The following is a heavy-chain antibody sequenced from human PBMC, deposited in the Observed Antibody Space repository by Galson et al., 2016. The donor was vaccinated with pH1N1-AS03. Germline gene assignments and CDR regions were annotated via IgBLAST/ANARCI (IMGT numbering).Heavy chain of an antibody. D-gene: IGHD3-3*01. V-gene: IGHV4-61*02. CDR1: GGSISSGSYY. Sequence: TLSLTCTVSGGSISSGSYYWSWIRQPAGKGLEWIGRIYTSGNTNYNPSLKSRVTISIDTSKNQFSLKLSSVTAADTAVYYCARVARFALWSGYKTTDYGMDVWGQGTTVTVSS. CDR2: IYTSGNT. CDR3: ARVARFALWSGYKTTDYGMDV. J-gene: IGHJ6*02.